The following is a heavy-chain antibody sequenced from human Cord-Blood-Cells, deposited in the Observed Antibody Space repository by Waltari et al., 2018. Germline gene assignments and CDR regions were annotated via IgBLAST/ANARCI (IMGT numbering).Heavy chain of an antibody. J-gene: IGHJ3*02. CDR3: ARRGIAAAGDAFDI. CDR2: IYYSGGT. V-gene: IGHV4-39*01. CDR1: GGSISSSSYY. Sequence: QLQLQESGPGLVKPSETLSLTCTVSGGSISSSSYYWGWIRQPPGKGLEWIGSIYYSGGTYYNPALKSRVTISVDTSKNQFPLKRSSVTAAGTAVYYCARRGIAAAGDAFDIWGQGTMVTVSS. D-gene: IGHD6-13*01.